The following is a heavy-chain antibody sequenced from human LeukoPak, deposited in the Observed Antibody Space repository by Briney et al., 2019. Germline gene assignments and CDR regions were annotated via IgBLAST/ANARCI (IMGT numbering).Heavy chain of an antibody. J-gene: IGHJ4*02. CDR3: ARYTDHYYFDY. D-gene: IGHD1-1*01. V-gene: IGHV5-51*01. CDR2: IYTGDSDT. CDR1: GYNFTSSW. Sequence: GESLKISCKGSGYNFTSSWIGWVRQMPGKGLEWMGIIYTGDSDTRYSPSFQGQVTISADKSISTAYLQWSSLNTSDTAMYYCARYTDHYYFDYWGQGTLVTVSS.